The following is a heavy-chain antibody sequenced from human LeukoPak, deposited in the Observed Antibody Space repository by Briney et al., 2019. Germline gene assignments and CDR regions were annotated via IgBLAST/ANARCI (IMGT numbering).Heavy chain of an antibody. CDR2: ISGSGGST. V-gene: IGHV3-23*01. J-gene: IGHJ6*02. CDR1: GFTFSSYA. CDR3: AKYGVPAAMQYGMDV. D-gene: IGHD2-2*01. Sequence: GGSLRLSCAASGFTFSSYAMSWVRQAPGKGLEWVSAISGSGGSTYYADSVKGRFTISRDNSKNTLYLQMNSLRAEDTVVYYCAKYGVPAAMQYGMDVWGQGTTVTVSS.